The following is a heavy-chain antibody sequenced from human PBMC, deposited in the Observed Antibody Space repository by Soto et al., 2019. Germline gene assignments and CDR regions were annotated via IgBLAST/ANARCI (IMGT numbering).Heavy chain of an antibody. V-gene: IGHV4-59*01. J-gene: IGHJ3*02. CDR1: GGSISSYY. Sequence: CETLSLTCTVSGGSISSYYWSWIRQPPGKGLEWSGYIYYSGSTNYNPSLKSRVTISVDTSKNQFSLKLSSVTAADTAVSYCAREIIVTTTRENAFDIWGQGTTVTV. CDR3: AREIIVTTTRENAFDI. CDR2: IYYSGST. D-gene: IGHD5-12*01.